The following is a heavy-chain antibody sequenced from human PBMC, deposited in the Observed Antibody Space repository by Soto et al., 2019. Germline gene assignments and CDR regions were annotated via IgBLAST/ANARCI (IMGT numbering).Heavy chain of an antibody. CDR2: IYYSGST. J-gene: IGHJ5*02. Sequence: PSETLSLTCTVSGGSVSSDSYFWSWVRQPPGKGLEWIGYIYYSGSTNYNPSLKSRVTISVDTSKNQFSLKLSSVTAADTAVYYCARELFGRSVWFDPWGQGTLVTVSS. V-gene: IGHV4-61*01. CDR3: ARELFGRSVWFDP. D-gene: IGHD3-10*01. CDR1: GGSVSSDSYF.